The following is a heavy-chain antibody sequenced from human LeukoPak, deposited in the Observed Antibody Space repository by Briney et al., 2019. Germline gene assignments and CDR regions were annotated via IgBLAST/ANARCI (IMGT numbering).Heavy chain of an antibody. CDR3: AKDPEQQLGAYFDY. CDR2: IRNDGSNK. J-gene: IGHJ4*02. Sequence: PGGSLRLSCAASGFTFSSYGMHWVRQAPGKGLEGVAFIRNDGSNKYYADSVKGRFTISRDNSKNTVYLQMNSLRAEDTAVYYCAKDPEQQLGAYFDYWGQGTLVTVSS. CDR1: GFTFSSYG. D-gene: IGHD6-13*01. V-gene: IGHV3-30*02.